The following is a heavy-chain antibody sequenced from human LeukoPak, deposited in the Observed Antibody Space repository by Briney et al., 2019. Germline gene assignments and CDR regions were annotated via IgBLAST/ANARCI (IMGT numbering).Heavy chain of an antibody. CDR1: GGTFSNYA. Sequence: SVKVSCKASGGTFSNYAMSWVRQAPGQGLEWLGGIIPIFGTANYAQKLQGRVTMTTDTSTSTAYMELRSLRSDDTAVYYCARGVGTTGTDYWGQGTLVTVSS. V-gene: IGHV1-69*05. D-gene: IGHD4-17*01. J-gene: IGHJ4*02. CDR2: IIPIFGTA. CDR3: ARGVGTTGTDY.